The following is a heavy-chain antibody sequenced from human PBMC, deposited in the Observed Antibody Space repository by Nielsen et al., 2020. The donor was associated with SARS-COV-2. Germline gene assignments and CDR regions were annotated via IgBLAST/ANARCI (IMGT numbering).Heavy chain of an antibody. V-gene: IGHV3-7*05. CDR2: IKQYGSEK. D-gene: IGHD3-22*01. J-gene: IGHJ3*02. CDR3: ARGAFYYDGSGYYWGAFDI. Sequence: VRQMPGQGLEWVANIKQYGSEKYYVVTVKGRFTISRDNAKNSLYLQMNSLRAEGTAVYYCARGAFYYDGSGYYWGAFDIWGQGTMVTVSS.